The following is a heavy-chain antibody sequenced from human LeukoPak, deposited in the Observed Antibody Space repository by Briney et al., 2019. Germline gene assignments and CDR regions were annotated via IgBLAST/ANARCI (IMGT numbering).Heavy chain of an antibody. V-gene: IGHV3-23*01. Sequence: PGGSLRLSCAASGFTFSSYAMNWVRQAPGKGLEWVSAISGRDSSTYNADSVKGRFTISRDNSKNTLYLQMNSLRAEDTAVYFCANSYTVTTSPFDYWGQGTLVSVSS. J-gene: IGHJ4*02. CDR2: ISGRDSST. CDR3: ANSYTVTTSPFDY. CDR1: GFTFSSYA. D-gene: IGHD4-17*01.